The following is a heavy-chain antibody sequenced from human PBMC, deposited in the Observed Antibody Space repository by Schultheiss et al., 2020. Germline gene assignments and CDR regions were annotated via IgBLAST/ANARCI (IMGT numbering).Heavy chain of an antibody. V-gene: IGHV3-30*03. CDR2: ISYDGSNK. J-gene: IGHJ6*02. D-gene: IGHD6-6*01. CDR3: AREGIAARPDYYYGMDV. CDR1: GFTFSSYG. Sequence: WGSLRLSCVASGFTFSSYGMHWVRQAPGKGLEWVAVISYDGSNKYYADSVKGRFTISRDNSKNTLYLQMNSLRAEDTAVYYCAREGIAARPDYYYGMDVWGQGTTVTVSS.